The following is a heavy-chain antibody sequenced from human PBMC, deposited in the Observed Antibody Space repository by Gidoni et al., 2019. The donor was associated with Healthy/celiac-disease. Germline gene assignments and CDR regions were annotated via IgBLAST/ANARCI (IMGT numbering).Heavy chain of an antibody. Sequence: QVQLMQSGAEVKKPGAAVKGYCKASGYTFPSYDIKWVRQATGQGLEWMGWMNPNSGNTGYAQKFQGRVTMTSNTSISTAYMELSSLRSEDTAVYYCARGRSGYYFRYFDLWGRGTLVTVSS. CDR1: GYTFPSYD. J-gene: IGHJ2*01. CDR3: ARGRSGYYFRYFDL. D-gene: IGHD3-22*01. CDR2: MNPNSGNT. V-gene: IGHV1-8*01.